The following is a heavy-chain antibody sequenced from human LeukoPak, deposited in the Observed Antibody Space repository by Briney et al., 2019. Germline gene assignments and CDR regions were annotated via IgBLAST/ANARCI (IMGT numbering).Heavy chain of an antibody. Sequence: GESLRLSCAASGFTFSSYAMSWVRQAPGKGLEWVSAISGSGGSTYYADSVKGRFTISRDNSKNTLYLQMNSLRAEDTAVYYCAKTPYSSSWRPRNDAFDIWGQGTMVTVSS. CDR2: ISGSGGST. V-gene: IGHV3-23*01. J-gene: IGHJ3*02. D-gene: IGHD6-13*01. CDR3: AKTPYSSSWRPRNDAFDI. CDR1: GFTFSSYA.